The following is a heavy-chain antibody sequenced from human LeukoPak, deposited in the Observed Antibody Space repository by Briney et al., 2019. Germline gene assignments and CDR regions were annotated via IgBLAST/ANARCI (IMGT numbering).Heavy chain of an antibody. CDR1: GYTFTSYD. Sequence: ASVKVSCKASGYTFTSYDINWVRQATGQGLEWMGWMNPNSGNTGYAQKFQGRVTRTRNTSISTAYMELSSLRSEDTAVYYCASQNDYGDSWAGNWGQGTLVTVSS. CDR3: ASQNDYGDSWAGN. V-gene: IGHV1-8*01. CDR2: MNPNSGNT. J-gene: IGHJ4*02. D-gene: IGHD4-17*01.